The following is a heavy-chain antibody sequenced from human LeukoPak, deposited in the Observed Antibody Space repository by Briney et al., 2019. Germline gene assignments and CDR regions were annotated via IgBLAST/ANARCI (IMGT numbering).Heavy chain of an antibody. V-gene: IGHV3-43*01. CDR3: AKDIASSYSSGWEERYFDY. CDR1: GFTFDDYT. J-gene: IGHJ4*02. Sequence: GGSLRLSCAASGFTFDDYTMHWVRQAPGKGLEWVSLISWDGGSTYYADSVKGRFTISRDNSKNSLYLQMNSLRTEDTALYYCAKDIASSYSSGWEERYFDYWGQRTLVTVSS. CDR2: ISWDGGST. D-gene: IGHD6-19*01.